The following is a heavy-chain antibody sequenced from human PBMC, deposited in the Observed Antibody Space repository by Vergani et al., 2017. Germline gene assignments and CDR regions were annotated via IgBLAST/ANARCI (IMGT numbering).Heavy chain of an antibody. J-gene: IGHJ6*02. CDR2: IYYSGST. CDR3: ARDLGIVGATNYYGMDV. V-gene: IGHV4-39*07. Sequence: QLQLQESGPGLVKPSETLSLTCTVSGGSISSSSYYWGWIRQPPGKGLEWIGSIYYSGSTYYNPSLKSRVTISVDTSKNQFSLKLSSVTAADTAVYYCARDLGIVGATNYYGMDVWGQGTTVTVSS. CDR1: GGSISSSSYY. D-gene: IGHD1-26*01.